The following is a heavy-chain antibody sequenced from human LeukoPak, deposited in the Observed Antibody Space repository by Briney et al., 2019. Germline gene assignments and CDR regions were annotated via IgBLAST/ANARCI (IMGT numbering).Heavy chain of an antibody. J-gene: IGHJ4*02. V-gene: IGHV1-18*01. CDR1: GYTFTSYG. D-gene: IGHD2-2*01. CDR2: ISAYNGNT. CDR3: ARDRRVVPAVSFDY. Sequence: ASVKVSCKASGYTFTSYGISWVRQAPGQGLEWMGWISAYNGNTNYAQKLQGRVTMTTDTSTSTAYMELRSLRSDDTAVYYCARDRRVVPAVSFDYWGQGTLVTVSS.